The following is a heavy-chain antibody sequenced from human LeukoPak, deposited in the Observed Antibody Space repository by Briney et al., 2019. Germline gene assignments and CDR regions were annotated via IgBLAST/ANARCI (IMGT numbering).Heavy chain of an antibody. CDR1: GGSISSYY. CDR3: ARHRAGAFDY. J-gene: IGHJ4*02. CDR2: IYYSGST. V-gene: IGHV4-59*08. Sequence: SETLSLTCTVSGGSISSYYWSWIRQPPGKGLEWIGYIYYSGSTNYNPSLKSRVTISEDTSKNQLSLKLSSVTAADTAVYYCARHRAGAFDYWGQGTLVTVSS. D-gene: IGHD3-10*01.